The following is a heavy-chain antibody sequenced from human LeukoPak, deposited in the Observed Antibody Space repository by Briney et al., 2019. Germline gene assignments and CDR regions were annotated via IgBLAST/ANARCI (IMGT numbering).Heavy chain of an antibody. CDR3: ARVDPRGDYGVDY. CDR2: IYHSGST. J-gene: IGHJ4*02. Sequence: SETLSLTCTVSGYSISSGYYWGWIRPPPGKGLEGIGSIYHSGSTYYNPSLKSRVTISVDTSKNQFSLKLSSVTAADTAVYYCARVDPRGDYGVDYWGQGTLVTVSS. CDR1: GYSISSGYY. D-gene: IGHD4-17*01. V-gene: IGHV4-38-2*02.